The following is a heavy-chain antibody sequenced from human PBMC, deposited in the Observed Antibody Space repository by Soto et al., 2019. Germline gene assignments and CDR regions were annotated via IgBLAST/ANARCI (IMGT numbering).Heavy chain of an antibody. CDR2: IYYSGST. J-gene: IGHJ3*02. Sequence: QVQLQESGPGLVKPSQTLSLTCTVSGGSISSGGYYWSWIRQHPGKGLEWIGYIYYSGSTYYNPSLKSRVTISVDTSKNQFSLKLSSVTAADTAVYYCARESRVGGDYVGAFDIWGQGTMVTVSS. CDR3: ARESRVGGDYVGAFDI. CDR1: GGSISSGGYY. D-gene: IGHD4-17*01. V-gene: IGHV4-31*03.